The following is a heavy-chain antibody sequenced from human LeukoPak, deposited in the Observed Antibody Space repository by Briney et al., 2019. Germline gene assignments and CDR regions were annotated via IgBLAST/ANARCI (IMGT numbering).Heavy chain of an antibody. Sequence: NTSETLSLTCTVSGYSISSGYYWGWIRQPPGKGLEWIGSIYHSGSTYYNPSLKSRVTISVDTSKNQFSLKPSSVTAADTAVYYCARSGSSGSYYWGQGTLVIVSS. CDR2: IYHSGST. CDR3: ARSGSSGSYY. D-gene: IGHD1-26*01. V-gene: IGHV4-38-2*02. J-gene: IGHJ4*02. CDR1: GYSISSGYY.